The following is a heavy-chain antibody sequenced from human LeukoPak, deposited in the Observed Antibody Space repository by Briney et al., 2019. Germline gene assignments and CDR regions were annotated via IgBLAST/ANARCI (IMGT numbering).Heavy chain of an antibody. V-gene: IGHV3-23*01. CDR3: AREEQWLGYGMDV. D-gene: IGHD6-19*01. CDR1: GITLSNYG. Sequence: GGSLRLSCAVSGITLSNYGMSWVRQAPGKGLEWVAGISGSGGSTNYADSVKGRFTISRDNPKNTLFLQMKSLRAEDTAVYYCAREEQWLGYGMDVWGQGTTVTVSS. J-gene: IGHJ6*02. CDR2: ISGSGGST.